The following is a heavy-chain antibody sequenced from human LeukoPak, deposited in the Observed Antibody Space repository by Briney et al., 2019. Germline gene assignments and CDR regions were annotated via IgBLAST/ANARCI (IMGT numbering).Heavy chain of an antibody. CDR2: IYYSGTT. Sequence: PSETLSLTCTVSGGSISSSNYWGWIRQPPGKGLEWIGSIYYSGTTYYNPSLKSRVTISIDTSKNQFSLKVSSVTAADTAVYYCASGGVGATRHFDYWGQGTLVTVSS. D-gene: IGHD1-26*01. J-gene: IGHJ4*02. V-gene: IGHV4-39*07. CDR3: ASGGVGATRHFDY. CDR1: GGSISSSNY.